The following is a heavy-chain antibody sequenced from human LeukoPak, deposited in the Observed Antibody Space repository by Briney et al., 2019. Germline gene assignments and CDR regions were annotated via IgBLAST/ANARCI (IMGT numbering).Heavy chain of an antibody. V-gene: IGHV4-4*07. CDR2: IYISGST. CDR3: ARGNTMVRGKRKSNWFDP. CDR1: GGSISSYY. D-gene: IGHD3-10*01. J-gene: IGHJ5*02. Sequence: SETLSLTCTVSGGSISSYYWSWIRQPAGKGLEWIGRIYISGSTNYNPSLKSRVTMSVDTSKNQFSLKLSSVTAADTAVYYCARGNTMVRGKRKSNWFDPWGQGTLVTVSS.